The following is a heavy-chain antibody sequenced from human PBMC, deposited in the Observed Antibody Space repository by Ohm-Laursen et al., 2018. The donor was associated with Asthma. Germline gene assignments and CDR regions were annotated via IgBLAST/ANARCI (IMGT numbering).Heavy chain of an antibody. CDR3: TRVTEQWLPRY. Sequence: SLRLSCAASGFTFSSYAMSWVRQAPGKGLEWVGFIRSKAYGGTTEYAASVNGRFTISRDDSKSIAYLQMNSLKTEDTAVYYCTRVTEQWLPRYWGQGTLVTVSS. J-gene: IGHJ4*02. CDR1: GFTFSSYA. CDR2: IRSKAYGGTT. V-gene: IGHV3-49*04. D-gene: IGHD6-19*01.